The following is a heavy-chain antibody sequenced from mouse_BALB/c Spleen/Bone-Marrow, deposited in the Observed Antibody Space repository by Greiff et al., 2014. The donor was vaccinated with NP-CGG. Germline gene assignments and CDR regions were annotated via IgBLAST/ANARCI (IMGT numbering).Heavy chain of an antibody. CDR1: GYSITSDYA. V-gene: IGHV3-2*02. CDR2: IGYSGST. CDR3: ARGRDYFDY. Sequence: EVQRVESGPGLVKPSQSLSLTCTVTGYSITSDYAWNWIRQFPGNKLEWMGYIGYSGSTSYNPSLKSRISTTRDTSKNQFFLQLNSVTTEDTATYYCARGRDYFDYWGQGTTLTVSS. J-gene: IGHJ2*01.